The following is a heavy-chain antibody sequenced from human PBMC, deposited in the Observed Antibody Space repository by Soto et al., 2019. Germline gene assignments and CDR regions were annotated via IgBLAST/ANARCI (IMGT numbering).Heavy chain of an antibody. CDR2: IRNKVNSYTT. CDR1: GFAFSDHF. V-gene: IGHV3-72*01. CDR3: ARTGYCSGGSCYPFDY. D-gene: IGHD2-15*01. Sequence: EVQLVESGGGLVQPGGSLRLSCAASGFAFSDHFMDWVRQAPGKGLEWVGRIRNKVNSYTTEYAASVKGRFTSPRDDSKNSQYQQMDSLKAEDTAVYYCARTGYCSGGSCYPFDYWGQGILVTVSS. J-gene: IGHJ4*02.